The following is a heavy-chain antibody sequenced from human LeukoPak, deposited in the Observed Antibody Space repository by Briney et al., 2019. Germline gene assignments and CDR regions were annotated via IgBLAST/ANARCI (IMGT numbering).Heavy chain of an antibody. CDR1: GYTFTTYG. D-gene: IGHD2-15*01. Sequence: GASVKVSCKASGYTFTTYGISWVRQAPGQGLEWMGWISAYNGNTNYAQKLQGRVTMTTDTSTSTAYMELRSLRSDDTAVYYCATVLGGYCSGGSCYYFDYWGQGTLVTVSS. CDR2: ISAYNGNT. J-gene: IGHJ4*02. CDR3: ATVLGGYCSGGSCYYFDY. V-gene: IGHV1-18*01.